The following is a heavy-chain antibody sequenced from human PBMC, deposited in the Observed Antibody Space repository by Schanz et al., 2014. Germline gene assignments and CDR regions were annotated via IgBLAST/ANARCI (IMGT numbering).Heavy chain of an antibody. CDR3: AASSGWHPSTDY. CDR1: GFPFSDYF. J-gene: IGHJ4*02. CDR2: IGNGGVTI. V-gene: IGHV3-11*04. Sequence: VQLVESGGGLVQPGGSLKLSCAASGFPFSDYFMAWIRQPPGRGLEWVSYIGNGGVTIYYADSVKGRFTISRDNSKNSLYLQMNSLRAEDTALYYCAASSGWHPSTDYWGQGTLVTVSS. D-gene: IGHD6-19*01.